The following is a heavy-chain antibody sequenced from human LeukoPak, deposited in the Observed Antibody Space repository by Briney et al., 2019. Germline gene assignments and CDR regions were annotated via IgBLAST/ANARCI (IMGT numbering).Heavy chain of an antibody. J-gene: IGHJ6*03. Sequence: SGTLSLTCAVSNDSVSSSNWWNWVRQSPGKGLEWIGEVHHSGSTHYNPSLKSRVTISLDTSKNQFSLKLSSVTAADTAVYYCARVGWYSHYYYMDVWGKGTTVTVSS. CDR2: VHHSGST. D-gene: IGHD6-19*01. CDR1: NDSVSSSNW. CDR3: ARVGWYSHYYYMDV. V-gene: IGHV4-4*02.